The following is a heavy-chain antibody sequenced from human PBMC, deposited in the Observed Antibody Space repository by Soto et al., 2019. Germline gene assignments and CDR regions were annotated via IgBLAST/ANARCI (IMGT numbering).Heavy chain of an antibody. CDR3: ARAVGSGRVGYNWFDP. Sequence: QVQLVQSGAEVKKPGASVKVSCKASGYTFTGYYMHWVRQAPGQGLEWLGWINPNSGATNYAQKFQDRVTMTRDTSISTAYMELSRLRSDDTAVYYCARAVGSGRVGYNWFDPWGQGTLVTVSS. D-gene: IGHD3-10*01. CDR1: GYTFTGYY. V-gene: IGHV1-2*02. CDR2: INPNSGAT. J-gene: IGHJ5*02.